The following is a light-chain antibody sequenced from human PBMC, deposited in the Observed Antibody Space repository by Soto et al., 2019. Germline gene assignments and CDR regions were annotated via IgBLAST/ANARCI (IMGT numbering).Light chain of an antibody. Sequence: DIQMTQSPSSVSASVGDRVTITCRASQAISNFLAWYQQKPGKVPKLLMYGASTLPSGVPSRFSGSGSGTDFTLTISSLQPEDVATYYCQNYHSAPWTFGQGTKVDI. CDR3: QNYHSAPWT. V-gene: IGKV1-27*01. J-gene: IGKJ1*01. CDR2: GAS. CDR1: QAISNF.